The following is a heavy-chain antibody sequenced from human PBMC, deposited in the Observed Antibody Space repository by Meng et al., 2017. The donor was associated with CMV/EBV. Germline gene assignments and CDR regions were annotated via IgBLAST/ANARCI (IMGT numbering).Heavy chain of an antibody. CDR3: ARINTAMAHFDY. CDR1: GGSVSCGSSY. J-gene: IGHJ4*02. CDR2: IYYSGST. V-gene: IGHV4-61*01. D-gene: IGHD5-18*01. Sequence: SVSGGSVSCGSSYWSWTRQSPGKGLEWIGYIYYSGSTNYNPSLKSRVTISVDTSKNQFSLKLSSVTAADTAVYYCARINTAMAHFDYWGQGTLVTVSS.